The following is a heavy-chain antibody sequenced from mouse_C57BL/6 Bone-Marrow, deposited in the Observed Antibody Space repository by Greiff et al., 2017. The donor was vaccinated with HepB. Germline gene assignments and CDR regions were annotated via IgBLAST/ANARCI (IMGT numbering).Heavy chain of an antibody. Sequence: QVQVQQSGAELVKPGASVKLSCKASGYTFSSYWMHWVKQGPGRGPEWIGSIDPNSGGTKYNEKFKSKATLTVDKPSSTAYMQLSSLTSEDSAVYYCAREGVDYWGQCTTLTFDS. CDR1: GYTFSSYW. CDR3: AREGVDY. V-gene: IGHV1-72*01. J-gene: IGHJ2*01. CDR2: IDPNSGGT.